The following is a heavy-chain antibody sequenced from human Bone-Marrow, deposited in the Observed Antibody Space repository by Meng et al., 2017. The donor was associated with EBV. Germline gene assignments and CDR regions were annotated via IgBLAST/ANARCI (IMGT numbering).Heavy chain of an antibody. D-gene: IGHD6-13*01. CDR1: WVLLWTSVVV. V-gene: IGHV2-5*02. CDR2: IYWDDDK. J-gene: IGHJ4*02. Sequence: VKNCGPPLVQTTQTRPLNSTYPWVLLWTSVVVLGWIRQTPGKALEWLALIYWDDDKRYSPSLKSRLTITKDTSKNQVVLTMTNMDPVDTATYYCAHSGQQLIPLFDYWGQGTLVTVSS. CDR3: AHSGQQLIPLFDY.